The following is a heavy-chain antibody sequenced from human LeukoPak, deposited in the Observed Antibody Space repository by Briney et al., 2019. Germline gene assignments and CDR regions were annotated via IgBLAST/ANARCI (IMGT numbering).Heavy chain of an antibody. CDR3: AKGLRCSSTSCSDY. CDR2: ISGSGGST. J-gene: IGHJ4*02. CDR1: GFTFSSYA. Sequence: GGSLRLSCAASGFTFSSYAMSWVRQAPGKGLEWVSAISGSGGSTYYADSVKGRFTISRDNSKNTLYLQMNSLRAEDTAVYYCAKGLRCSSTSCSDYWGQGTLVTVSS. V-gene: IGHV3-23*01. D-gene: IGHD2-2*01.